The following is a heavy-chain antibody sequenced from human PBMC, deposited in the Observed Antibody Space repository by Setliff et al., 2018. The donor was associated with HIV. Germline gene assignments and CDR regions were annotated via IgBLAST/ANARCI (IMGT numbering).Heavy chain of an antibody. Sequence: GESLKISCSASGFTFSSYAMHWVRQAPGKGLEYVSAINSNGGSTYYADSVKGRFTISRDNSKNTLYLQMSSLRAEDTAVYYCVKARVDGDYYYYYYMDAWGKGTTVTVSS. CDR3: VKARVDGDYYYYYYMDA. V-gene: IGHV3-64D*09. CDR2: INSNGGST. CDR1: GFTFSSYA. J-gene: IGHJ6*03. D-gene: IGHD4-17*01.